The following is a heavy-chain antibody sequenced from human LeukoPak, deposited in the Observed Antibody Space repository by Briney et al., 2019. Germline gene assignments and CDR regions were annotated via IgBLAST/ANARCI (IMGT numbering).Heavy chain of an antibody. D-gene: IGHD1-26*01. CDR3: ARGSAIVGATGYYNGMDV. CDR2: IGTAADP. V-gene: IGHV3-13*05. J-gene: IGHJ6*02. Sequence: GGSLRLSCAASGFTFRNYDIHWARQATGKGLEWVSGIGTAADPYYIGSVKGRFTISRENAKNSLYLQMNSLRAGDTAVYYCARGSAIVGATGYYNGMDVWGQGTTVTVSS. CDR1: GFTFRNYD.